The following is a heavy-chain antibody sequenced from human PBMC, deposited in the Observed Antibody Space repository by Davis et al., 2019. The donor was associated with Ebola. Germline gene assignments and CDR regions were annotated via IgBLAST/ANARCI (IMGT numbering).Heavy chain of an antibody. V-gene: IGHV1-69*06. CDR3: ARDKLRKYSSSSRFDY. D-gene: IGHD6-6*01. Sequence: SVKVSCKASGGTFSSYAISWVRQAPGQGLEWMGRIIPIFGTANYAQKFQGRVTITADKSTSTAYMELSSLRSEDTAVYYCARDKLRKYSSSSRFDYWGQGTLVTVSS. CDR1: GGTFSSYA. CDR2: IIPIFGTA. J-gene: IGHJ4*02.